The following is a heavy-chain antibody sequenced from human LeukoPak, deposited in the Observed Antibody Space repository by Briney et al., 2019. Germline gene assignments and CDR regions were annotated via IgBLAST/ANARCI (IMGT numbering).Heavy chain of an antibody. CDR2: IYYSGST. J-gene: IGHJ4*02. Sequence: SETLSLTCTVSGGSISSSSYYWGWIRQPPGKGLEWIGSIYYSGSTYYNPSLKSRVTISVDTSKNQFSPKLSSVTAADTAVYYCARRGYSYGQAVDYWGQGTLVTVSS. V-gene: IGHV4-39*01. CDR3: ARRGYSYGQAVDY. D-gene: IGHD5-18*01. CDR1: GGSISSSSYY.